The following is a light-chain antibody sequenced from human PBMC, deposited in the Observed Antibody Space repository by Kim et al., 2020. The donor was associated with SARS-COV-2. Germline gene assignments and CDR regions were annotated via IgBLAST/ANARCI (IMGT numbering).Light chain of an antibody. CDR2: GAS. CDR1: QSVRSSF. J-gene: IGKJ1*01. Sequence: IVLTQSPGTLSLSPGEGATLSCRASQSVRSSFLAWYQQKPGQAPRLLIYGASSRATGIPDRFSGSGSGTDFTLTISRLEPEDFAVYYCQQYGSSPRTFGQGTKVDIK. CDR3: QQYGSSPRT. V-gene: IGKV3-20*01.